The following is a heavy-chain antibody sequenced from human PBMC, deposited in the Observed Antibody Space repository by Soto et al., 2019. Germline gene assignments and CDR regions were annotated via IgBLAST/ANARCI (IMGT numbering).Heavy chain of an antibody. CDR1: GYTFTNYG. V-gene: IGHV1-18*01. D-gene: IGHD6-6*01. CDR3: ARVRQLVCYFSYSMDV. J-gene: IGHJ6*03. CDR2: ISAYTGNT. Sequence: QGQLLQSGAEVKKPGASVKVSCKASGYTFTNYGITWVRQAPGPVLEWMGWISAYTGNTHYTQRLQGRVTMTTDTSTSTAYLELRGLGSDDTAVYYCARVRQLVCYFSYSMDVFGKGTTVTVSS.